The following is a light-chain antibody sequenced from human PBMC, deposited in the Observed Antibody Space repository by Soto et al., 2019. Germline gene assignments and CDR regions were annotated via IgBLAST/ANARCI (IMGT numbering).Light chain of an antibody. CDR2: DVS. Sequence: QSALTQPASVSGSPGQSITISCTGTSSDVGGYNYVSWYQQHPGKAPKLMIYDVSNRPSGVSNRFSGSMSGNTACVTISGLQAEDEAEYDCSSYTSSSTIVFGTGTKVTVL. J-gene: IGLJ1*01. CDR1: SSDVGGYNY. CDR3: SSYTSSSTIV. V-gene: IGLV2-14*01.